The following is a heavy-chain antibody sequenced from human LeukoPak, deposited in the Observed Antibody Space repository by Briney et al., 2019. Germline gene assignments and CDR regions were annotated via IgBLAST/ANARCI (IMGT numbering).Heavy chain of an antibody. D-gene: IGHD6-13*01. V-gene: IGHV4-59*08. CDR3: ARRGSSSWYGAFDI. CDR2: IYYSGST. CDR1: GGSISSYY. J-gene: IGHJ3*02. Sequence: SSETLSLTCTVSGGSISSYYWSWIRQSPGKGLEWIGYIYYSGSTNYNPSLKSRVTISVDTSKNQFSLKLSSVTAADTAVYYCARRGSSSWYGAFDIWGQGTMVTVSS.